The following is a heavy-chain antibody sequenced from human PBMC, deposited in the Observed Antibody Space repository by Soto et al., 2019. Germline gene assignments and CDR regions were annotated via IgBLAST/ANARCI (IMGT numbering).Heavy chain of an antibody. CDR2: IFWVGGGT. D-gene: IGHD2-2*01. CDR1: GSTIEDYA. J-gene: IGHJ4*02. V-gene: IGHV3-9*01. CDR3: GNDLSTGGLES. Sequence: PGGSLRLSCVVSGSTIEDYAMHWVRQVPGKGLEWVSGIFWVGGGTGYADSVKGRFTISRDRAKNSLSLQMNSLRIEDTAVYYCGNDLSTGGLESWGPGTLDTVSS.